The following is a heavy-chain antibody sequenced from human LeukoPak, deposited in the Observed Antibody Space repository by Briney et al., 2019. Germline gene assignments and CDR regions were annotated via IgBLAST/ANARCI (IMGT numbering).Heavy chain of an antibody. D-gene: IGHD2-21*01. V-gene: IGHV2-70*16. CDR3: ARMVDSDWFDP. Sequence: TLSLTCTVSGGSISSYYWSWIRQPPGKALEWLARIDWDDDKFYSTSLKTRLTISKDTSKNQVVLTMTNMDPVDTATYYCARMVDSDWFDPWGQGTLVTVSS. CDR2: IDWDDDK. CDR1: GGSISSYYW. J-gene: IGHJ5*02.